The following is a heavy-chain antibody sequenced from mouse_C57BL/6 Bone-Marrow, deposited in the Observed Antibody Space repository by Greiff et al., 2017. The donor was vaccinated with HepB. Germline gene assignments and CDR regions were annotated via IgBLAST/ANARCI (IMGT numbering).Heavy chain of an antibody. CDR2: IDPENGDT. Sequence: VQLKQSGAELVRPGASVKLSCTASGFNIKDDYMHWVKQRPEQGLEWIGWIDPENGDTEYASKFQGKATITADTSSNTAYLQLSSLTSEDTAVYYCTTNYGSSPDVWGTGTTVTVSS. CDR3: TTNYGSSPDV. V-gene: IGHV14-4*01. J-gene: IGHJ1*03. CDR1: GFNIKDDY. D-gene: IGHD1-1*01.